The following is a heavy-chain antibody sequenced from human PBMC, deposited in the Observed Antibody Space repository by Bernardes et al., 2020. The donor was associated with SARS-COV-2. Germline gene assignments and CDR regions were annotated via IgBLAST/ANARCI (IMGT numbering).Heavy chain of an antibody. CDR1: GFTFDDSA. CDR2: ISWNSGSI. J-gene: IGHJ6*02. Sequence: VSSLSISCAASGFTFDDSAMHWVRQAPGKGLEWVSGISWNSGSIGYADSVKGRFTISRDNAKNSLYLQMNSLRAEDTALYYCAKDTVICSTATYWYGMDVWGQGTTVTVSS. D-gene: IGHD4-4*01. CDR3: AKDTVICSTATYWYGMDV. V-gene: IGHV3-9*01.